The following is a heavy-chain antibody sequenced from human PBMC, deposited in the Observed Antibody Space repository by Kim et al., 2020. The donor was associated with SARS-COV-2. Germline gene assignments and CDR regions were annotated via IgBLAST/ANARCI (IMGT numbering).Heavy chain of an antibody. CDR2: ISYDGSNK. V-gene: IGHV3-30*18. J-gene: IGHJ6*02. Sequence: GGSLRLSCAASGFTFSSYGMHWVRQAPGKGLEWVAVISYDGSNKYYADSVKGRFTISRDNSKNTLYLQMNSLRAEDTAVYYCAKDRRGSGSNYYYGMDVWGQGTTVTVSS. CDR3: AKDRRGSGSNYYYGMDV. D-gene: IGHD6-19*01. CDR1: GFTFSSYG.